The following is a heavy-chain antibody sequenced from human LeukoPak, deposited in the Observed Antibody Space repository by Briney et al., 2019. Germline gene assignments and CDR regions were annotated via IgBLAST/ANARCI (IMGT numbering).Heavy chain of an antibody. CDR1: GGSITSYY. CDR3: ARHLSPSVGATLDY. J-gene: IGHJ4*02. Sequence: PSETLSLTCSVSGGSITSYYWGWIRQPPGEGLEWIGTIYYSGSTYYNPSLKSRVTISVDTSKNQFSLKLSSVTAADTAVYYCARHLSPSVGATLDYWGQGTLVTVSS. V-gene: IGHV4-39*01. CDR2: IYYSGST. D-gene: IGHD1-26*01.